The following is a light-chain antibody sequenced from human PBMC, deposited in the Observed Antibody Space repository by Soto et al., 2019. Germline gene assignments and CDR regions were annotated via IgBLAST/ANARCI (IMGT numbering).Light chain of an antibody. CDR3: QQDDNSPLT. Sequence: DIVLTQSPGTLSLSPGERAALSCRASQSVSSSYLAWYQQKPGQAPRLLIYGASNRATGIADRFSGSGSGTDFTLTISRLEPEDFAVYYCQQDDNSPLTFGGGTKVEIK. J-gene: IGKJ4*01. V-gene: IGKV3-20*01. CDR2: GAS. CDR1: QSVSSSY.